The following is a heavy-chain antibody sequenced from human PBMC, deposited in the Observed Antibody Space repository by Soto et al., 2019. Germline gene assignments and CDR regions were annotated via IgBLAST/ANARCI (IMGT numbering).Heavy chain of an antibody. CDR3: ARDWSGTGI. Sequence: QVQLQESGPGLVKPSETLSLTCTVSGGSVSSGSYYWSWIRQPPGKGLEWIGYIYYTGSTDYNPSLXXRXTXSVDTSKNQFSLQLSSVTAADTAVYYCARDWSGTGIWGQGTMVTVSS. J-gene: IGHJ3*02. V-gene: IGHV4-61*01. CDR1: GGSVSSGSYY. CDR2: IYYTGST. D-gene: IGHD1-1*01.